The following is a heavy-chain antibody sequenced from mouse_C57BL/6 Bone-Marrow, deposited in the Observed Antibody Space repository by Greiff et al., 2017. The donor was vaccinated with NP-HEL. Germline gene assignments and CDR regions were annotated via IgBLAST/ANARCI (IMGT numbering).Heavy chain of an antibody. CDR1: GYTFTDYY. CDR2: INPNNGGT. J-gene: IGHJ1*03. Sequence: EVQLQQSGPELVKPGASVKISCKASGYTFTDYYMNWVKQSHGKSLEWIGDINPNNGGTSYNQKFKGKATLTVDKSSSTAYMELRSLTSEDSAVYYCAREEHWYFDVWGTGTTVTVSS. V-gene: IGHV1-26*01. CDR3: AREEHWYFDV.